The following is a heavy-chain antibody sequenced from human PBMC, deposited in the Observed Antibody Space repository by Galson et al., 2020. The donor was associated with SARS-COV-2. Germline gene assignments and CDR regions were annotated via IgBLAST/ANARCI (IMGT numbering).Heavy chain of an antibody. D-gene: IGHD3-3*01. V-gene: IGHV3-48*04. CDR1: GFTFSSYG. J-gene: IGHJ4*02. CDR3: ARDHGTICGVVIKGGAPEY. CDR2: ISSSSSTI. Sequence: GGSLRLSCAASGFTFSSYGMHWVRQAPGKGLEWVSFISSSSSTIYYADSVKGRFTISRDNAKNSLYLQMNSLRAEDTAVYYCARDHGTICGVVIKGGAPEYWGQGTLVTGSS.